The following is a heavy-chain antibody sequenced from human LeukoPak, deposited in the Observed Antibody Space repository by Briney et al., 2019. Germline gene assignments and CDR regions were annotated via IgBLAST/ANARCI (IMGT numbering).Heavy chain of an antibody. CDR3: ARVGYYDSSGYYYYYYGMDV. J-gene: IGHJ6*02. Sequence: PGASVKVSCKASGYTFTSYGISWVRQAPGQGLEWMGWISAYNGITNYAQKLQGRVTMTTDTSTSTAYMELRSLRSDDTAVYYCARVGYYDSSGYYYYYYGMDVWGQGTTVTVSS. D-gene: IGHD3-22*01. CDR2: ISAYNGIT. V-gene: IGHV1-18*01. CDR1: GYTFTSYG.